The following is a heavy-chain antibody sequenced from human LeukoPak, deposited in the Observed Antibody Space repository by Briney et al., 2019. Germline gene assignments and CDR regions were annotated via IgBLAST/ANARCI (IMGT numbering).Heavy chain of an antibody. Sequence: ASVKVSCKTSRYTFTGYYMHWVRQAPGQGLEWMGWINPNSSVANYAQRFQGRVTMTTDTSISAAYMELRWLTSDDTAVYYCARERGGNSPFDSWGQGTLVTVSS. D-gene: IGHD4-23*01. J-gene: IGHJ4*02. CDR2: INPNSSVA. CDR3: ARERGGNSPFDS. CDR1: RYTFTGYY. V-gene: IGHV1-2*02.